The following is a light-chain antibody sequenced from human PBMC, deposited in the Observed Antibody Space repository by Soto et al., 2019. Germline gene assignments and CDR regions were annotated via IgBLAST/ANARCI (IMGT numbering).Light chain of an antibody. CDR2: EVS. CDR1: SSDVGSYNR. Sequence: QSALTQPPSVSGSPGQSVTISCPGTSSDVGSYNRVSWYQQPPGTAPKLMIYEVSNRPSGVPDRFSGSKSGNTASLTISGLQAGDEADYYCLSYTSSNSYVFGTGTKVTVL. CDR3: LSYTSSNSYV. V-gene: IGLV2-18*02. J-gene: IGLJ1*01.